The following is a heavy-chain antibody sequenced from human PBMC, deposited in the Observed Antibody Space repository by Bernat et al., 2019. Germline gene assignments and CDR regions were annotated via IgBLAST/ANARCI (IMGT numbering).Heavy chain of an antibody. CDR3: ARVAYVVVRAAMVYYYCGMDV. D-gene: IGHD2-2*01. J-gene: IGHJ6*02. CDR2: TYYRSKWYN. V-gene: IGHV6-1*01. Sequence: QVQLQQSGPGLVKPSQTLSLTCAISGDSVSSNSAAWNWIRQSPSRGREWLGRTYYRSKWYNDYAVSVKSRINIKPDTSKNQSSLQLNSVTTEDTAVYYCARVAYVVVRAAMVYYYCGMDVWGQGTTVTVSS. CDR1: GDSVSSNSAA.